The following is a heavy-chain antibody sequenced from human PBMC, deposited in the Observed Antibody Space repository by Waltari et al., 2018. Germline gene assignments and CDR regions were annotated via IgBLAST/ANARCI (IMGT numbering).Heavy chain of an antibody. CDR3: ARGRLRDFDVDYQFYYAMDV. V-gene: IGHV4-59*13. J-gene: IGHJ6*02. CDR1: GGSINNYY. Sequence: QVQLQESGPGLVQPSKTLSLTCTVSGGSINNYYWSWIRPPPGKGLEWIGFIYYSGNTNYSPSLRSRVTISIDTSKSQFSLKLTSVTAADTAVYYCARGRLRDFDVDYQFYYAMDVWGQGTTVAVSS. D-gene: IGHD3-9*01. CDR2: IYYSGNT.